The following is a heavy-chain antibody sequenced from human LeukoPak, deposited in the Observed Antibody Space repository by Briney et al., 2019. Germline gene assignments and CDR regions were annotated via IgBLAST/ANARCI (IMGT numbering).Heavy chain of an antibody. D-gene: IGHD3-9*01. CDR1: GFTFSSSG. CDR2: ISYDGSNK. Sequence: RTGRSLRLSCAASGFTFSSSGMHWVRQAPGKGLQWVAVISYDGSNKYYTNSVKGRFTISRDNSKNTVYLQMNSLRAEDTAVYYCARDKRADYDILTGYRSVGMDVWGQGTTVTVSS. V-gene: IGHV3-30*03. CDR3: ARDKRADYDILTGYRSVGMDV. J-gene: IGHJ6*02.